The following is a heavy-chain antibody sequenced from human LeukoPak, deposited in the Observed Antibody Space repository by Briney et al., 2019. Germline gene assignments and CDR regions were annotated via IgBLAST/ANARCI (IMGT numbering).Heavy chain of an antibody. Sequence: SETLSLTCTVSGDSISNYYWSWIRQPAGKGLEWIGRIHPSGSTNYNPSLKNRVTLSVDTSKNQFSLKLNSVTAADTAVYYCARGPPPDFDYWGRGTLVTVSS. CDR1: GDSISNYY. J-gene: IGHJ4*02. CDR2: IHPSGST. V-gene: IGHV4-4*07. CDR3: ARGPPPDFDY.